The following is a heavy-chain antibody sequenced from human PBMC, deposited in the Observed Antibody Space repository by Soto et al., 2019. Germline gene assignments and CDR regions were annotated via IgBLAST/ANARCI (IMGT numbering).Heavy chain of an antibody. Sequence: PSETLSLTCTVSGGSISSYYWSWIRQPPGKGLEWIGYIYYSGSTNYNPSLKSRVTISVDTSKNQFSLKLSSVTAADTAVYYCASGYGPYYDILTGYYHNYYGMDVWGQGTTVTVSS. D-gene: IGHD3-9*01. V-gene: IGHV4-59*01. CDR3: ASGYGPYYDILTGYYHNYYGMDV. CDR2: IYYSGST. CDR1: GGSISSYY. J-gene: IGHJ6*02.